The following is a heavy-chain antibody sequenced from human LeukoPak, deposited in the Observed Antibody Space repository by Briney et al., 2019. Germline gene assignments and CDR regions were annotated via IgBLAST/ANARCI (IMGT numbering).Heavy chain of an antibody. Sequence: SETLSLTCAVSGYSISSSNYWGWIRQPPGKGLEWIGSIYYSGSTYYNPSLKSRVTISVDTSKNQFSLKLSSVTAADTAVYYCARTGYYYDSSGYLDYWGQGTLVTVSS. D-gene: IGHD3-22*01. J-gene: IGHJ4*02. CDR2: IYYSGST. CDR3: ARTGYYYDSSGYLDY. V-gene: IGHV4-38-2*01. CDR1: GYSISSSNY.